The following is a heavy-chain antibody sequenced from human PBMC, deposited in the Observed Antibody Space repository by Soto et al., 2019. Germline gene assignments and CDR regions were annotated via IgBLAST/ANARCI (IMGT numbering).Heavy chain of an antibody. J-gene: IGHJ6*02. V-gene: IGHV1-2*04. CDR2: TNPNSGGT. CDR1: GYTFTGYY. Sequence: ASVKVSFKASGYTFTGYYMHWVRQAPGQGLEWMGWTNPNSGGTNYAQKFQGWVTMTRDTSISTAYMELSRLRSDDTAVYYCARDRTGQGRSHLTTYGMDVWGQGTTVTVSS. D-gene: IGHD4-17*01. CDR3: ARDRTGQGRSHLTTYGMDV.